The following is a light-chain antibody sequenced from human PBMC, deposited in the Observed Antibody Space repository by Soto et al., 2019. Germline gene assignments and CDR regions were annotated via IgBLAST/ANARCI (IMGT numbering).Light chain of an antibody. V-gene: IGKV3-15*01. CDR3: QQYNDWPLT. CDR2: GAV. Sequence: EILRTQSPVTLSVSPGERATLSCRASQSVSSNLAWYQQKPGQAPSLLIYGAVTRATGIPARFSGTGSGTEFTLTISSLQSEDFALYYCQQYNDWPLTFGQGTKVEI. J-gene: IGKJ1*01. CDR1: QSVSSN.